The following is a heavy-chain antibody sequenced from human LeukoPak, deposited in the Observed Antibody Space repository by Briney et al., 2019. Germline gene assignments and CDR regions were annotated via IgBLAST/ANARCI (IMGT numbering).Heavy chain of an antibody. CDR1: GFTFSSYS. V-gene: IGHV3-21*01. D-gene: IGHD6-6*01. Sequence: GGSLRLSCAASGFTFSSYSMNWVRQAPGKGRQRASSITRSRSAIYYADSVKGRFTISRDNAKNSLYLQRNSLRAEDTAVYYCARESSSSSSYWGQGTLVTVSS. CDR2: ITRSRSAI. J-gene: IGHJ4*02. CDR3: ARESSSSSSY.